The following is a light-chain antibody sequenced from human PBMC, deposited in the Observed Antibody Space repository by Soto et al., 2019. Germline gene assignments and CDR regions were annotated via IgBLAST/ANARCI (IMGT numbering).Light chain of an antibody. CDR1: QDINTF. V-gene: IGKV1-5*01. J-gene: IGKJ1*01. CDR3: QRYNSYTWT. CDR2: DAS. Sequence: DIQMTQSPSTRSSSLGDRVTITCRASQDINTFLAWYQQKPGKAPKLLIYDASGLESGVPSRFSGSGSGTEFTLTISSLQHDDFATYYCQRYNSYTWTFGQGTKV.